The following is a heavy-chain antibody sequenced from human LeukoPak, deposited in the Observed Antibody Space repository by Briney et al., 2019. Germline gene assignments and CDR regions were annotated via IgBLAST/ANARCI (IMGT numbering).Heavy chain of an antibody. V-gene: IGHV3-23*01. J-gene: IGHJ4*02. CDR2: ISGSGGST. CDR3: AKGYSSGWRGYFDY. Sequence: PGGSLRLSCAASGFTFSSYAMSWVRQAPGKGLEWVSAISGSGGSTYYADSVKGRFTVSRDNSKNTLYLQMNSLRAEDTAVYYCAKGYSSGWRGYFDYWGQGTLVTVSS. D-gene: IGHD6-19*01. CDR1: GFTFSSYA.